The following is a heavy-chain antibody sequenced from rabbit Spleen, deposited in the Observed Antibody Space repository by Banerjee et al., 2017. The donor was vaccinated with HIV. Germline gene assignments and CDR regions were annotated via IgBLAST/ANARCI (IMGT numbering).Heavy chain of an antibody. Sequence: QEQLAESGGDLVKPEGSLTLTCTASGFSFSSSYWICWVRPAPGKGLEWIGCIYTGSGTTYYASWAKGRFTISKTSSTTVTLQMTSLTAADTATYFCARNSYGDYGHGSLDLWGQGTLVTVS. V-gene: IGHV1S45*01. CDR2: IYTGSGTT. CDR3: ARNSYGDYGHGSLDL. CDR1: GFSFSSSYW. D-gene: IGHD2-1*01. J-gene: IGHJ4*01.